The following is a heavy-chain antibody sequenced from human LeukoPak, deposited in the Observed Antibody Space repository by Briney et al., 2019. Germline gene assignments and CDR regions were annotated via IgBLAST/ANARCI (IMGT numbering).Heavy chain of an antibody. CDR3: ARGLTVTTSDDY. Sequence: SETLSLTCAVYGGSFSGYYWSWIRQPPGKGLEWIGEINHSGSTNYNPSLKSRVTISVDMSKNQFSLKLSSVTAADTAVYYCARGLTVTTSDDYWGQGTLVTVSS. V-gene: IGHV4-34*01. CDR2: INHSGST. CDR1: GGSFSGYY. J-gene: IGHJ4*02. D-gene: IGHD4-17*01.